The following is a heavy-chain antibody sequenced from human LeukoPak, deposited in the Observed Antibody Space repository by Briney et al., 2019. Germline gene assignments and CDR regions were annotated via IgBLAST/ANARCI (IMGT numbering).Heavy chain of an antibody. J-gene: IGHJ3*02. V-gene: IGHV1-69*05. CDR2: IIPIFGTA. Sequence: SVEVSCKASGGTFSSYAISWVRQAPGQGLEWMGGIIPIFGTANYAQKFQGRVTITTDESTSTAYMELSSLRSEDTAVYYCARTISVVITTSAFDIWGQGTMVTVSS. D-gene: IGHD3-22*01. CDR3: ARTISVVITTSAFDI. CDR1: GGTFSSYA.